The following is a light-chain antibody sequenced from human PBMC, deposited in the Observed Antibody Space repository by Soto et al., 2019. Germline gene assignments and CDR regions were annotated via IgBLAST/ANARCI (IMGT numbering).Light chain of an antibody. V-gene: IGKV1-33*01. Sequence: DIQMTQSPSTLSGFVGDRVTITCQASQDISNYLNWYQQKPGKAPKLLIYDASNLETGVPSRFSGSGSGTDFTFAISSLQPEDIATYYCQQYDNLPLTFRGGTKVDIK. J-gene: IGKJ4*01. CDR1: QDISNY. CDR3: QQYDNLPLT. CDR2: DAS.